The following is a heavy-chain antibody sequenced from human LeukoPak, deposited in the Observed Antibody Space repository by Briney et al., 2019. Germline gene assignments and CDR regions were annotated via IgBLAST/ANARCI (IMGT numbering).Heavy chain of an antibody. J-gene: IGHJ4*02. CDR2: INPNSGGT. D-gene: IGHD3-22*01. Sequence: ASVKVSCKTSGYTFTGYYMHWVRQAPGQGLEWMGWINPNSGGTNYAQKFQGRVTMTRDTSTSTAYMELSRLRSDDTAVYYCARGGDSSGYYQIPLDYWGQGTLVTVSS. CDR1: GYTFTGYY. V-gene: IGHV1-2*02. CDR3: ARGGDSSGYYQIPLDY.